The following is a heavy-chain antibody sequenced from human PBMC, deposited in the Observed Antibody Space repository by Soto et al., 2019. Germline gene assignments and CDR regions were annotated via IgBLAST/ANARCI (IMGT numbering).Heavy chain of an antibody. CDR3: AIVSTCRGEFEF. D-gene: IGHD3-16*01. CDR2: FVPIVGTT. Sequence: VQLVQSGAEVKQPGSSVKVSCKASGGTFSSYTVTWVRQAPGQGLEWMGGFVPIVGTTDSSQTFQGRLTITADESATTGYMELSSLTSDDTGRYYCAIVSTCRGEFEFWGQGTLVTVSS. V-gene: IGHV1-69*01. J-gene: IGHJ4*02. CDR1: GGTFSSYT.